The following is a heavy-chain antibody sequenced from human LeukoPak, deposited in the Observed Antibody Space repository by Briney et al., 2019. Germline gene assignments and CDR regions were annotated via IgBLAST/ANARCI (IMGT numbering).Heavy chain of an antibody. D-gene: IGHD4-17*01. CDR3: AREREDYGFDY. J-gene: IGHJ4*02. V-gene: IGHV3-66*01. CDR1: EFPFSIYA. Sequence: PGGSLRLSCEVSEFPFSIYAMAWVRQAPGQGLEWVSVIYSGGSTYYADSVKGRFTISRDNSKNTLYLQMNSLRAEDTAVYYCAREREDYGFDYWGQGTLVTVSS. CDR2: IYSGGST.